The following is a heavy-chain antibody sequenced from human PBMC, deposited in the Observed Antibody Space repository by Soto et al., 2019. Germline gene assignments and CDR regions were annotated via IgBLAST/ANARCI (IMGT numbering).Heavy chain of an antibody. Sequence: GESLKISCKSSGYRFISYWVCWVRQLPGKGLEWMGTFYPGDSTSTYSRSFQGQVTISVDTSITTAYLQLNSLKASDTAMYYCARIIGYCRNNDCSWTFDVWGQGTMVTVSS. CDR2: FYPGDSTS. CDR1: GYRFISYW. CDR3: ARIIGYCRNNDCSWTFDV. D-gene: IGHD2-15*01. J-gene: IGHJ3*01. V-gene: IGHV5-51*01.